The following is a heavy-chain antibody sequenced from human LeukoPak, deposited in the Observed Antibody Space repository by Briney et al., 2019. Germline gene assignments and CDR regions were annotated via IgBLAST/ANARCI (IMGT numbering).Heavy chain of an antibody. CDR1: GGSISSYY. Sequence: SETLSLTCTVSGGSISSYYWSWIRQLPGKGLEWIGYIYYSGSTNYNPSLKSRVTISVDTSKNQFSLKLSSVTAADTAVYYCARTMIVVVPRTEYYFDYWGQGTLVTVSS. CDR3: ARTMIVVVPRTEYYFDY. CDR2: IYYSGST. J-gene: IGHJ4*02. V-gene: IGHV4-59*08. D-gene: IGHD3-22*01.